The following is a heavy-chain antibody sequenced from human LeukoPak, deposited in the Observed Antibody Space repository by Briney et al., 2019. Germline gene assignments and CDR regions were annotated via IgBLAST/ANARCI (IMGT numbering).Heavy chain of an antibody. D-gene: IGHD2-2*01. CDR1: GYTFTGYY. Sequence: ASVKVSCKASGYTFTGYYMHWVRQAPGQGLEWMGWINPNSGGTNYAQKFQGRVTMTRDTSISTAYMELSRLRSDDTAVYYCAREGSDIVVVPAAMPYYYMDVWGKGTTVTISS. J-gene: IGHJ6*03. CDR2: INPNSGGT. CDR3: AREGSDIVVVPAAMPYYYMDV. V-gene: IGHV1-2*02.